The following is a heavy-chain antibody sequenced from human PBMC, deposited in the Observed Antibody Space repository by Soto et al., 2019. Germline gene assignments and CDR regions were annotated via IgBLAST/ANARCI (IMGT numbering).Heavy chain of an antibody. Sequence: QVQLVEYGGGVVQPGRSLRLSCAASGFTFSSYAMHWVRQAPGKGLERVAVISYDGNNKYYADSVKGRFTISRDNSKNTLYLQMNSLRAEDTAVYYCARDTEYSSGLYVGSLDYLGQGTLVTVSS. D-gene: IGHD6-19*01. J-gene: IGHJ4*02. V-gene: IGHV3-30-3*01. CDR2: ISYDGNNK. CDR3: ARDTEYSSGLYVGSLDY. CDR1: GFTFSSYA.